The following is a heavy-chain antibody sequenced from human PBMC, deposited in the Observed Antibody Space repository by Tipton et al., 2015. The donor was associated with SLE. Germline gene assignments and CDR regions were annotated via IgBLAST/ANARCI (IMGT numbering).Heavy chain of an antibody. Sequence: TLSLTCTVSGGSISSYYWSWIRQPPGKGLEWIGEMWHIGTTRYNPSLNGRVAISMDKSKNQFSLKVFSVTAADAAVYYCARRVRGGWYDYWGQGTLVTVSS. CDR2: MWHIGTT. D-gene: IGHD6-19*01. CDR3: ARRVRGGWYDY. J-gene: IGHJ4*02. V-gene: IGHV4-59*12. CDR1: GGSISSYY.